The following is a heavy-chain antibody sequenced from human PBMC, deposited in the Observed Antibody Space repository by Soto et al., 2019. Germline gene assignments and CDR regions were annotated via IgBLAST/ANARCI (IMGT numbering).Heavy chain of an antibody. D-gene: IGHD2-2*01. V-gene: IGHV2-5*02. J-gene: IGHJ5*02. CDR3: PHRHAQQQLLSECFEP. Sequence: QITLKESGPPLVKPTQTLTLTCTFSGFSLSTRAVGVGWIRQPPGKALEWLAVIFWDEDKRYSPSLKSRLTITVDPSKTQVVLTMTNKDTEDTATYYCPHRHAQQQLLSECFEPWGQGPLVPVSS. CDR2: IFWDEDK. CDR1: GFSLSTRAVG.